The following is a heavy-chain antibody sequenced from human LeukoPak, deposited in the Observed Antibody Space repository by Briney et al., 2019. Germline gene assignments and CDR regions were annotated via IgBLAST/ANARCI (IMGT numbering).Heavy chain of an antibody. D-gene: IGHD1-26*01. V-gene: IGHV4-38-2*02. Sequence: SETLSLTCTVFGYSISSDYYWGWIRQPPGKGLEWIGSIYHRGSTYYNPSLKSRVTISLDTSKNQFSLKLFSVTAADTAVYYCARVWTDSGTYYDDRGAFDYWGQGTLVTVSS. J-gene: IGHJ4*02. CDR1: GYSISSDYY. CDR2: IYHRGST. CDR3: ARVWTDSGTYYDDRGAFDY.